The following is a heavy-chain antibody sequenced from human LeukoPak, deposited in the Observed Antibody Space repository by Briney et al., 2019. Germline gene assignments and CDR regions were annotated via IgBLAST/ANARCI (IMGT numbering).Heavy chain of an antibody. Sequence: SCKASGGTFSSYAMHWVRQAPGKGLEWVAVISYDGSNKYYADSVKGRFTISRDNSKNTLYLQMNSLRAEDTAVYYCARDNSRVVVAATHDYWGQGTLVTVSS. D-gene: IGHD2-15*01. J-gene: IGHJ4*02. CDR3: ARDNSRVVVAATHDY. CDR2: ISYDGSNK. CDR1: GGTFSSYA. V-gene: IGHV3-30-3*01.